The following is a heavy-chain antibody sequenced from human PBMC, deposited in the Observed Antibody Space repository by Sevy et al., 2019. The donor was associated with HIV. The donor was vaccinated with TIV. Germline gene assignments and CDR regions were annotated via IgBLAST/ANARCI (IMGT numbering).Heavy chain of an antibody. D-gene: IGHD6-13*01. CDR1: GGTFSSYA. CDR3: ARAQKHSDFDY. Sequence: ASVKVSCKASGGTFSSYAISWVRQAPGQGLEWMGWISAYNGNTNYAQKLQGRVTMTTDTSTSTAYMELRSLRSDDTAVYYCARAQKHSDFDYWGQGTLVTVSS. V-gene: IGHV1-18*01. J-gene: IGHJ4*02. CDR2: ISAYNGNT.